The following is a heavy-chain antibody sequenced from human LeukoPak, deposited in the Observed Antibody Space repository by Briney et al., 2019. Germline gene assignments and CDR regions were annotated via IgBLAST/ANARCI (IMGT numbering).Heavy chain of an antibody. CDR3: ARLSGYYYADFDY. D-gene: IGHD3-22*01. Sequence: SETLSLTCLVSGGSLRGQHWNWIRQPPGKGLEWIGYIFSSGNTNSNPSLRSRLTLSLDASKNQFSLKLTSVTAADTAVYYCARLSGYYYADFDYWGQGTLVTVSS. CDR1: GGSLRGQH. CDR2: IFSSGNT. V-gene: IGHV4-4*09. J-gene: IGHJ4*02.